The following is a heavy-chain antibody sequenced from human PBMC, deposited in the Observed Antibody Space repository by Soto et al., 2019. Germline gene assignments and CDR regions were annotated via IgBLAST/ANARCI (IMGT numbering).Heavy chain of an antibody. CDR2: IIPIFGTA. CDR3: ARAAVAGTFCFDY. D-gene: IGHD6-19*01. CDR1: GGTFSSYA. J-gene: IGHJ4*02. V-gene: IGHV1-69*13. Sequence: SVKVSCKASGGTFSSYAISWVRQAPGQGLEWMGGIIPIFGTADYAQKFQGRVTITADESTSTAYMELSSLRSEDTAVYYCARAAVAGTFCFDYWGQGTLVTVSS.